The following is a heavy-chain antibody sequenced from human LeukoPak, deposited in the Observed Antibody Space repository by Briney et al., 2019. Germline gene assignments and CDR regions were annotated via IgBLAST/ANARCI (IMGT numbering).Heavy chain of an antibody. V-gene: IGHV3-48*01. D-gene: IGHD2-8*01. CDR3: ARDCVEVYDAFDI. Sequence: LSGGSLRLSCAASGFTFSSYSMNWVRQAPGKGLEWVSYISSSSSTIYYADSVKGRFTISRDNAKNSLYLQMNSLRAEDTAVYYCARDCVEVYDAFDIWGQGTMVTVSS. CDR1: GFTFSSYS. J-gene: IGHJ3*02. CDR2: ISSSSSTI.